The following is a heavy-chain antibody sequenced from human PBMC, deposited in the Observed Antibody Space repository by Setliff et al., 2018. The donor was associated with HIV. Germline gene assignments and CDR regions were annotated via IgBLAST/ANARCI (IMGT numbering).Heavy chain of an antibody. V-gene: IGHV3-74*01. J-gene: IGHJ4*02. D-gene: IGHD1-26*01. CDR1: GFTFSDYW. CDR2: ITGDGSST. CDR3: ATDLNWEGG. Sequence: PGGSLRLSCAASGFTFSDYWMHWVRQAPGKGLVWVSRITGDGSSTRYADSVNGRFTISRDNAKNSLYLQMNSLRVEDTAVYYCATDLNWEGGWGQGTLVTVSS.